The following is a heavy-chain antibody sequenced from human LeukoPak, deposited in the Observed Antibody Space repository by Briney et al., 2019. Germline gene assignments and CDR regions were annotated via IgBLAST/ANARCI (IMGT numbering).Heavy chain of an antibody. J-gene: IGHJ4*02. Sequence: SETLSLTCTVSGGSISSYYWSWIRQPPGKGLEWIGYIYYSGSTNYNPPLKSRVTISVDTSKNQFSLKLSSVTAADTAVYYCARCRGDCFDYWGQGTLVTVSS. CDR3: ARCRGDCFDY. CDR1: GGSISSYY. CDR2: IYYSGST. V-gene: IGHV4-59*01. D-gene: IGHD2-15*01.